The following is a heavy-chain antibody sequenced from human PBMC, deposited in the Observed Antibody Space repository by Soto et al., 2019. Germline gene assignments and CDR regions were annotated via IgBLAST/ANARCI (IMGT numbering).Heavy chain of an antibody. J-gene: IGHJ5*02. Sequence: GESRKISCKGSGYSFTSYWIGWVRQMPGKGLEWMGIIYPGDSDTRYSPSFQGQVTISADKSISTAYLQWSSLQASDTAMYYCARPHGLVGGFWETWGQGTLVTVSS. CDR3: ARPHGLVGGFWET. V-gene: IGHV5-51*01. CDR2: IYPGDSDT. D-gene: IGHD3-10*01. CDR1: GYSFTSYW.